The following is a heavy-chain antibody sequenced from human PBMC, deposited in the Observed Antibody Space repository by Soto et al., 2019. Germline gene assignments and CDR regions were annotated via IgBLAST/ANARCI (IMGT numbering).Heavy chain of an antibody. Sequence: PGGSLRLSCAASGFTFTDYAMHWVRQAPGKGLEWISVISYDGGRQYYADSVKGRFTISRDNSKNTVSLQMNSLRVEDTAVYYCARDTYFENYGCTCYHYYCIDVWGLGTAVTVSS. D-gene: IGHD3-9*01. V-gene: IGHV3-30-3*01. CDR3: ARDTYFENYGCTCYHYYCIDV. J-gene: IGHJ6*02. CDR1: GFTFTDYA. CDR2: ISYDGGRQ.